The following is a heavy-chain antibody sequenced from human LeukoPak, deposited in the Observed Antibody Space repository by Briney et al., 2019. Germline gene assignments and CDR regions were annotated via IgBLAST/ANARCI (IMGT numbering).Heavy chain of an antibody. Sequence: GASVKVSCKASGYTFTDYYIHWVRQAPGQGLDWMGWINPNSGDTKNAQKFQGRVTLTRDTSINTAYMELSRLRSDDTAVYYCATYRVGDTARLDYWGQGTLVTVSS. CDR2: INPNSGDT. CDR1: GYTFTDYY. CDR3: ATYRVGDTARLDY. J-gene: IGHJ4*02. V-gene: IGHV1-2*02. D-gene: IGHD1-26*01.